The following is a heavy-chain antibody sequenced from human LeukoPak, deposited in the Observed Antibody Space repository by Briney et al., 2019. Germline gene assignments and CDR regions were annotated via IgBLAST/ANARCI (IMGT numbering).Heavy chain of an antibody. CDR1: GGTFSSYA. CDR2: IIPIFGTA. Sequence: SVKVSCKASGGTFSSYAISWVRQAPGQGLEWMGRIIPIFGTANYAQKFQGRVAITTDESTSTAYMELSSLRSEDTAVYYCAREDPNWGSIQLDYWGQGTLVTVSS. CDR3: AREDPNWGSIQLDY. J-gene: IGHJ4*02. V-gene: IGHV1-69*05. D-gene: IGHD7-27*01.